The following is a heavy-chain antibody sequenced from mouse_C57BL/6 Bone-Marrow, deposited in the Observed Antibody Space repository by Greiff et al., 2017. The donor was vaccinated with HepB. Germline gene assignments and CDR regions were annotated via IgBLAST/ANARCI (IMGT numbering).Heavy chain of an antibody. CDR1: GYSITSGYY. J-gene: IGHJ2*01. Sequence: EVKLVESGPGLVKPSQSLSLTCSVTGYSITSGYYWNWIRQFPGNKLEWMGYISYDGSNNYNPSLKNRISITRDTSKNQFFLKLNSVTTEDTATYYCARRGNLDYWGQGTTLTVSS. V-gene: IGHV3-6*01. D-gene: IGHD2-1*01. CDR2: ISYDGSN. CDR3: ARRGNLDY.